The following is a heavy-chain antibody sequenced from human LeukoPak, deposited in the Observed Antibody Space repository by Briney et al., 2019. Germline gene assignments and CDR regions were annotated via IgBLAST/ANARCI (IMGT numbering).Heavy chain of an antibody. V-gene: IGHV1-24*01. CDR2: FDPEDGET. D-gene: IGHD3-16*01. CDR1: GDTLSKFS. CDR3: STDLLARSITSFEP. J-gene: IGHJ5*02. Sequence: ASVKVSCKVSGDTLSKFSMHWVRQAPGKGLEWIGGFDPEDGETIYAQKFQGRVTMNEDTSTDTAYMELRSLRSDDTAVYYCSTDLLARSITSFEPWGQGTLVTVSS.